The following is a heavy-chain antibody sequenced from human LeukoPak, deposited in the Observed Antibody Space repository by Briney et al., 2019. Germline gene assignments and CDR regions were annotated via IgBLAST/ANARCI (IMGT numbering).Heavy chain of an antibody. Sequence: GGSLRLSCAASGFSFSDYGMYWLRQTPGKGLEWVTFIRYDESDKYYADSVKGRFTISRDNSKNTLYLQMNSLRAEDTAVYYCANYGDYVYPLYYYYMDVWGKGTTVTVSS. CDR3: ANYGDYVYPLYYYYMDV. V-gene: IGHV3-30*02. CDR2: IRYDESDK. D-gene: IGHD4-17*01. CDR1: GFSFSDYG. J-gene: IGHJ6*03.